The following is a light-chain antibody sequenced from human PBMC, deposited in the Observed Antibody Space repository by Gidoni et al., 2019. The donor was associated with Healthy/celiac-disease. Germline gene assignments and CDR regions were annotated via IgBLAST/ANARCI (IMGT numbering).Light chain of an antibody. J-gene: IGKJ5*01. CDR3: QQSYSTLGT. CDR1: QRISSY. Sequence: DIHITQSPSSLSASVGDRVTITCRASQRISSYLNWYQQKPGKAPKLLIYAASSLQSGVPSRFSGSGSGTDFTLTISSLQPEDFATYYCQQSYSTLGTFXQXTRLEIK. CDR2: AAS. V-gene: IGKV1-39*01.